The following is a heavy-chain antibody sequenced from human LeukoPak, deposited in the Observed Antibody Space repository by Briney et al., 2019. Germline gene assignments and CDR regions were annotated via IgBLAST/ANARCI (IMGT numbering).Heavy chain of an antibody. Sequence: ASVKVSCKASGYTFTSFYMHWVRQAPGQGLEWMGIINPSGSSTTYAQKFQGRVTMTTDLYTSTVYMELSSLRSEDTAVYYCARAHDAFDIWGQGTMVTVSS. V-gene: IGHV1-46*01. CDR3: ARAHDAFDI. CDR2: INPSGSST. CDR1: GYTFTSFY. J-gene: IGHJ3*02.